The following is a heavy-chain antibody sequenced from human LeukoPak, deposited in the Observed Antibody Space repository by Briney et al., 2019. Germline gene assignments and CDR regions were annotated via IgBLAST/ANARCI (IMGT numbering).Heavy chain of an antibody. D-gene: IGHD3-9*01. CDR1: GYTFTGYY. V-gene: IGHV1-2*02. CDR2: INPNSGGT. Sequence: ASVKVSCKASGYTFTGYYMHWVRQAPGQGLEWMGWINPNSGGTNYAQKFQGRVTMTRDTSISTAYMELSRLRSDDTAVYYCARGYDILTGPIDYWGQGTLVTVSS. J-gene: IGHJ4*02. CDR3: ARGYDILTGPIDY.